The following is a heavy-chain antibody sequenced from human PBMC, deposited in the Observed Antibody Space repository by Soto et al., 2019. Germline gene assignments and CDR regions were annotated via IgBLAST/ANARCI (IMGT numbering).Heavy chain of an antibody. CDR3: ARPKGVIGSTYFDIFDI. J-gene: IGHJ3*02. CDR2: IYHSGIT. V-gene: IGHV4-61*01. CDR1: GGSVSSGSYY. Sequence: LETLSLTCTVSGGSVSSGSYYWSWIRQPSGKGLEWIGYIYHSGITNYNPSLKSRVTISVDTSKNQFSLRLNSVTAADTAVYYCARPKGVIGSTYFDIFDIWGQGTKVTVSS. D-gene: IGHD3-22*01.